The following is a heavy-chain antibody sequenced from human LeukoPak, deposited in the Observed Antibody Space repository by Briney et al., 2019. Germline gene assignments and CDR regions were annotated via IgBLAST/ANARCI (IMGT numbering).Heavy chain of an antibody. CDR3: ARGVARGPPADY. CDR2: IYYSGST. D-gene: IGHD5-12*01. CDR1: GFTFSSYG. J-gene: IGHJ4*02. V-gene: IGHV4-38-2*01. Sequence: GSLRLSCAASGFTFSSYGMSWVRQAPGKGLEWIGSIYYSGSTYYNPSLKSRVTISVDTSKNQFSLKLSSVTAADTAVYYCARGVARGPPADYWGQGTLVTVSS.